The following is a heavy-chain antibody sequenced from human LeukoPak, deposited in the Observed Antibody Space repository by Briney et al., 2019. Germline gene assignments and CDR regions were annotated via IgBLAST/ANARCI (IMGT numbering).Heavy chain of an antibody. CDR1: GDSVSSNSAA. CDR2: TYYRSKWYN. V-gene: IGHV6-1*01. D-gene: IGHD2-15*01. CDR3: ARVSCSGGSCYSDFDY. Sequence: SQTLSLTCAISGDSVSSNSAAWNWIRHSPSRGLEWLGRTYYRSKWYNDYAVSVKSRITINPDTSKNQFSLQLNSVTPEDTAVYYCARVSCSGGSCYSDFDYWGQGTLVTVSS. J-gene: IGHJ4*02.